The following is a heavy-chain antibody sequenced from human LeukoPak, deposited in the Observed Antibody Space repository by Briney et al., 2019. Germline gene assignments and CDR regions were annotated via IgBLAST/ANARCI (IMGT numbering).Heavy chain of an antibody. J-gene: IGHJ4*02. CDR1: GLTFSGFA. D-gene: IGHD6-13*01. CDR2: ISYDGSNK. CDR3: ARGPRYSSSWYRSYYFDY. V-gene: IGHV3-30-3*01. Sequence: PGGSLRLSCVASGLTFSGFALFWVRQAPGKGLEWVAVISYDGSNKYYADSVKGRFTISRDNSKNTLYLQMNSLRAEDTAVYYCARGPRYSSSWYRSYYFDYWGQGTLVTVSS.